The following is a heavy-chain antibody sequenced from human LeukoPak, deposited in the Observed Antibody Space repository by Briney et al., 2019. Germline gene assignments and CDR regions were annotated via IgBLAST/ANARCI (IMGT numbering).Heavy chain of an antibody. CDR1: GFTFSSHW. D-gene: IGHD2-2*01. V-gene: IGHV3-7*01. CDR3: AREAHCSSTSCYLYYFDY. J-gene: IGHJ4*02. Sequence: GGSLRLSCAASGFTFSSHWMSWVRQAPGKGLEWVANIKQDGSEKYYVDSVKGRFTIPRDNAKNSLYLQMNSLRAEDTAVYYCAREAHCSSTSCYLYYFDYWGQGTLVTVSS. CDR2: IKQDGSEK.